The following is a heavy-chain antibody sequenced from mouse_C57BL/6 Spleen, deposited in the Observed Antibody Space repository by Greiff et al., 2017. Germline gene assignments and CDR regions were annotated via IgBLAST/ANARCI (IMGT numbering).Heavy chain of an antibody. D-gene: IGHD6-1*01. V-gene: IGHV5-4*01. Sequence: EVQRVESGGGLVKPGGSLKLSCAASGFTFSSYAMSWVRQTPEKRLEWVATINDGGGYTYYPDNVKGRFTISRDTAKNNLYLQMSHLKSEDTAMYYCARDSVAYWGQGTLVTVSA. CDR3: ARDSVAY. CDR2: INDGGGYT. CDR1: GFTFSSYA. J-gene: IGHJ3*01.